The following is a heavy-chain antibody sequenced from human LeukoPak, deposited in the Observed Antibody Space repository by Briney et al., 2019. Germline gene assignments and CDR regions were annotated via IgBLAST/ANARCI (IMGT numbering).Heavy chain of an antibody. CDR1: GYTFTSYA. CDR3: ARTYYYDSSGYWPHAFDI. J-gene: IGHJ3*02. CDR2: FNAGNGNT. Sequence: ASVKVSCKASGYTFTSYAMHWVRQAPGQRLEWMGWFNAGNGNTKYSQGFQGRVTITSDTSASTAYMELSSLRSEDMAVYYCARTYYYDSSGYWPHAFDIWGQGTMVTVSS. V-gene: IGHV1-3*03. D-gene: IGHD3-22*01.